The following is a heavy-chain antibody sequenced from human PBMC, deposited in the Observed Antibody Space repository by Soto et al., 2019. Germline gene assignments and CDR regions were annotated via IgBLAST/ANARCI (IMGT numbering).Heavy chain of an antibody. CDR1: GFTFSSYS. J-gene: IGHJ4*02. CDR2: ISSSSSYI. Sequence: GGSLRLSCAASGFTFSSYSMNWVRQAPGKGLEWVSSISSSSSYIYYADSVKGRFTISRDNAKNSLYLQMNSLRAEDTAVYYCARGSFGAWYYFDYWGQGTLVTLFS. CDR3: ARGSFGAWYYFDY. V-gene: IGHV3-21*01. D-gene: IGHD2-21*02.